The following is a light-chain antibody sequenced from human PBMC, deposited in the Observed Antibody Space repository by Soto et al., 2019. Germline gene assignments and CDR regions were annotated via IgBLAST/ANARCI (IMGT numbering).Light chain of an antibody. V-gene: IGLV2-14*01. CDR3: SSYTSSSAPSAV. Sequence: QSVLTHPASVSGSPGQSITISCTGTSSDDGGYNYVSWYQQHPGKAPKLMIYDVSNRPSGVSNRFSGSKSGNTASLTISGLQAEDEADYFCSSYTSSSAPSAVFGGGTQLTVL. J-gene: IGLJ7*01. CDR2: DVS. CDR1: SSDDGGYNY.